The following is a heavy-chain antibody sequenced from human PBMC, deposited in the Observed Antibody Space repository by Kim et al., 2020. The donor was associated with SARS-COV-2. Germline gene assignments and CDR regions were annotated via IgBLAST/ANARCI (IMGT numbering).Heavy chain of an antibody. CDR3: AKEGDSSSYNFDY. V-gene: IGHV3-30*02. D-gene: IGHD6-6*01. Sequence: YAHSVKGRFTISRDNSQNTLYLQMDSLKPEDTAVYYCAKEGDSSSYNFDYWGQGTLVTVSS. J-gene: IGHJ4*02.